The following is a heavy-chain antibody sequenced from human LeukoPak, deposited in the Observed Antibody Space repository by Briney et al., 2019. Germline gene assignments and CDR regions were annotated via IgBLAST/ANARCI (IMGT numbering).Heavy chain of an antibody. J-gene: IGHJ3*02. V-gene: IGHV3-11*01. CDR3: ARILWFGECDALDI. Sequence: GGSLRLSCAASGFTFSDYYMSWIRQAPGKGLEWVSYISSSGSTIYYADSVKGRFTISRDNAKNSLYLQMNSLRAEDTAVYYCARILWFGECDALDIWGQGTMVTVSS. CDR2: ISSSGSTI. CDR1: GFTFSDYY. D-gene: IGHD3-10*01.